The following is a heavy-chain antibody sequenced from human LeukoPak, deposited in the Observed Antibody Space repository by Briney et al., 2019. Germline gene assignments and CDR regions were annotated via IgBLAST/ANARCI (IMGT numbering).Heavy chain of an antibody. Sequence: VKVSCKASGYTFTSYGISWVRQAPGQGLEWMGWISAYNGNTNYAQKLPGRVTMTTDTSTSTAYMELRSLRSDDTAVYYCARDQGIGTPPYFDYWGQGTLVTVSS. D-gene: IGHD1-14*01. J-gene: IGHJ4*02. CDR3: ARDQGIGTPPYFDY. V-gene: IGHV1-18*01. CDR2: ISAYNGNT. CDR1: GYTFTSYG.